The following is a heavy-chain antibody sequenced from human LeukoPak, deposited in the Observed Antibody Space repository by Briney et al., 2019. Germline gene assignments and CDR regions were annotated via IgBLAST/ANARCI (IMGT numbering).Heavy chain of an antibody. CDR1: GFTFSSYA. J-gene: IGHJ6*03. V-gene: IGHV3-30*04. CDR2: ISYDGSNK. CDR3: ARDGYNENYYYYYMDV. Sequence: GRSLRLSCAASGFTFSSYAMHWVRQAPGKGLEWVAVISYDGSNKYYADSVKGRFTISRDNSKNTLYLQMNSLRAEDTAVYYCARDGYNENYYYYYMDVWGKGTTVTVSS. D-gene: IGHD5-24*01.